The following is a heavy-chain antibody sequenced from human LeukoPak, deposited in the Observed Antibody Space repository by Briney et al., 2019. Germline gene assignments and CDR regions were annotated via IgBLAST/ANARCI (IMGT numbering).Heavy chain of an antibody. CDR2: ISGYNGNT. J-gene: IGHJ4*02. CDR1: GYTFTSDG. CDR3: TRDVRGVFDY. V-gene: IGHV1-18*01. D-gene: IGHD2-8*01. Sequence: ASVKVSCKASGYTFTSDGISWVRQAPGQGLEWMAWISGYNGNTNYAQKFQGRVTTTKDTSTSTAYMELGSLTSEDTAVYYCTRDVRGVFDYWGRGTLVTVSS.